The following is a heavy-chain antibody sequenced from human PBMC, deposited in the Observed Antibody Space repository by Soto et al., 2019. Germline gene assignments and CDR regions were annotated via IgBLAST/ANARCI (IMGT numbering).Heavy chain of an antibody. J-gene: IGHJ4*02. D-gene: IGHD3-22*01. CDR2: ISGNGGT. V-gene: IGHV3-23*01. Sequence: QSGGSLRLSCAASGFTFSIYAMSWVRQVPGKGLEWVSTISGNGGTSYADFVRGRFTISRDNSKSTLYLQMNSLRVDDTAMYYCAKDAPGSGWLSDYWGQGTLGTVSS. CDR3: AKDAPGSGWLSDY. CDR1: GFTFSIYA.